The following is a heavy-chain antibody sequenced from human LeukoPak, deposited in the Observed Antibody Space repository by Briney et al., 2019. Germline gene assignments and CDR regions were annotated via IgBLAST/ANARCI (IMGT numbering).Heavy chain of an antibody. V-gene: IGHV3-74*01. CDR2: INSDGSST. J-gene: IGHJ4*02. CDR3: ARAGGDGYNFGY. CDR1: GFTFSSYW. Sequence: GGSLRLSCAASGFTFSSYWMHWVRQAPGKGLVWVSRINSDGSSTSYADSVKGRFTISRDNAKNTLYLRMNSLRAEDTAVYYCARAGGDGYNFGYWGQGTLVTVSS. D-gene: IGHD5-24*01.